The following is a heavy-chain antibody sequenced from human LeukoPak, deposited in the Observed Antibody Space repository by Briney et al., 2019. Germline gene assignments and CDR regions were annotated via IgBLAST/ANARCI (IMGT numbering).Heavy chain of an antibody. CDR1: GFTFSSYS. V-gene: IGHV3-21*01. CDR2: ISSSSSYI. J-gene: IGHJ4*02. D-gene: IGHD6-13*01. Sequence: GGSLRLSCAASGFTFSSYSMNWVRQAPGKGLEWVSSISSSSSYIYYADSVKGRFTISRDNAKDSLFLQMNSLRAEDTAVYYCATSREQQLGDVVYWGQGALVSDSS. CDR3: ATSREQQLGDVVY.